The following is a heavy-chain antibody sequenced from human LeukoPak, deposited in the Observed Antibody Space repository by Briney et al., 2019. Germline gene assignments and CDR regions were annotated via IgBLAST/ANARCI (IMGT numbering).Heavy chain of an antibody. CDR3: ARAKWEAVIDY. CDR2: FYSNGNT. J-gene: IGHJ4*02. V-gene: IGHV4-59*01. CDR1: GGSISSYY. D-gene: IGHD1-26*01. Sequence: SETLSLTCTVSGGSISSYYWSWIRQPPEKGLEYIGYFYSNGNTKYNPSLKSRVTISVDTSKNQFSLKLSSVTAADTAMYYCARAKWEAVIDYWGQGTLVTVSS.